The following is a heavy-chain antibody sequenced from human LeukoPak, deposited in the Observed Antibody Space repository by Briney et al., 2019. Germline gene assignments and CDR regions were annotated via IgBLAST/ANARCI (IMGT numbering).Heavy chain of an antibody. J-gene: IGHJ5*02. D-gene: IGHD2-2*01. V-gene: IGHV1-46*01. CDR2: INPSGGST. CDR3: ARDAVPAAIFSWFDP. Sequence: ASVKVSCKASGYTFTSYYMHWVRQAPGQGLEWMGIINPSGGSTSYAQKSQGRVTMTRDTSTSTVYMELSSLRSEDTAVYYCARDAVPAAIFSWFDPWGQGTLVTVSP. CDR1: GYTFTSYY.